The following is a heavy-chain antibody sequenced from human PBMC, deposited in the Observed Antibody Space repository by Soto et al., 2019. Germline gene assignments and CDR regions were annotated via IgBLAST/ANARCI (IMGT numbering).Heavy chain of an antibody. Sequence: SGPTLVNPTETLTLTCTFSGFSLTSPVMCVSWIRQPPGKSLEWLALIERDDDDKYYSTSLKTRLTISKDTRKNQVVLTMANMDHADKCTYYCAPPRTGPRRFKGMDLWGQGT. J-gene: IGHJ6*02. D-gene: IGHD1-1*01. CDR1: GFSLTSPVMC. V-gene: IGHV2-70*13. CDR2: IERDDDDK. CDR3: APPRTGPRRFKGMDL.